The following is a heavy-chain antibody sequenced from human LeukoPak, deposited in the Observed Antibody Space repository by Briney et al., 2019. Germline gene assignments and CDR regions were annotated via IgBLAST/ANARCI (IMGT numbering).Heavy chain of an antibody. CDR2: ISYDGSNK. D-gene: IGHD3-10*01. V-gene: IGHV3-30*04. CDR1: GFTFSSYA. J-gene: IGHJ4*02. Sequence: GGSLRLSCAASGFTFSSYAMHWVRQAPGKGLEWVAVISYDGSNKYYADSVKGRFTISRDNSKNTLYLQMNSLRAEDTAVYYCARDDYGSGSWSDYWGQGTLVTVSS. CDR3: ARDDYGSGSWSDY.